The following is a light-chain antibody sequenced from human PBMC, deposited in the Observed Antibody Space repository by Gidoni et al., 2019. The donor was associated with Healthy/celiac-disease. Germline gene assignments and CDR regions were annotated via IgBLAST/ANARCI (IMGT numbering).Light chain of an antibody. CDR3: QQSYSTPYT. Sequence: QMPQSPSYLSASVGDRVTITCRASQSIRSYLNWYQQKPGKAPKLLIYAASSLQSGVPSRFSGSGSGTDFTLTISSLQPEDFATYYCQQSYSTPYTFGQGTKLEIK. CDR1: QSIRSY. V-gene: IGKV1-39*01. J-gene: IGKJ2*01. CDR2: AAS.